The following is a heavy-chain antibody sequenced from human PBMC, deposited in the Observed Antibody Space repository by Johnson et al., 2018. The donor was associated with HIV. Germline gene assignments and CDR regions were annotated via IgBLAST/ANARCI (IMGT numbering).Heavy chain of an antibody. CDR2: ISGGST. CDR3: ARFRQWPVFPAFDI. Sequence: QVQVLESGGGLVQPGGSLRLSCAASGFTVSNNYMSWVRQAPGKGLEWVSCISGGSTNYADSVKGRFSISRDNAKNSLYLQMNSLRAEDTALYYCARFRQWPVFPAFDIWGQGTMVTVSS. V-gene: IGHV3-11*03. D-gene: IGHD6-19*01. J-gene: IGHJ3*02. CDR1: GFTVSNNY.